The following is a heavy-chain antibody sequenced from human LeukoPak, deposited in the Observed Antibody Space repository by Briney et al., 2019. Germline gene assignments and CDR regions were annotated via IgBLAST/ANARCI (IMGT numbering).Heavy chain of an antibody. CDR2: IYYSGCT. J-gene: IGHJ4*02. D-gene: IGHD3-10*01. V-gene: IGHV4-59*01. CDR1: GGSISSYY. CDR3: ARGYGSGSYPFDY. Sequence: SETLSLTCTVSGGSISSYYWSWIRQPPGKGLEGIGYIYYSGCTNYNPSLKSRVTISVDTSKNQFSLKLSSVTAADTAVYYCARGYGSGSYPFDYWGQGTLVTVSS.